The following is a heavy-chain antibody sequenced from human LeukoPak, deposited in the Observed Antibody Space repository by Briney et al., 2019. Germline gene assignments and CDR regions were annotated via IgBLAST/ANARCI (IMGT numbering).Heavy chain of an antibody. Sequence: PGGSLRLSCAASGFNFNTYAMHWVRQAPGKGLEWVAFMQFDESDEKYANSVRGRFTISRDNLRNILYLQMNSLRAEDTAVYYCAKGDTSWGQGTLVTVSS. CDR2: MQFDESDE. CDR1: GFNFNTYA. CDR3: AKGDTS. V-gene: IGHV3-30*02. J-gene: IGHJ5*02. D-gene: IGHD2-21*02.